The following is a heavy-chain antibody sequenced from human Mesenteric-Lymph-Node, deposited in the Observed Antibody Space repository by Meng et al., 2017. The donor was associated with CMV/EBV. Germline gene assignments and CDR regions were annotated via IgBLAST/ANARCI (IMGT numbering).Heavy chain of an antibody. J-gene: IGHJ4*02. Sequence: GESLKISCAASGFTFSDYYMKWVRQAPGKGLEWVSSISRSSTIYYADSVKGRFTISRDNAKNSLYLQMNSPRAEDTAVYYCARGDGSGSLFENWGQGTLVTVSS. CDR2: ISRSSTI. D-gene: IGHD3-10*01. V-gene: IGHV3-69-1*01. CDR3: ARGDGSGSLFEN. CDR1: GFTFSDYY.